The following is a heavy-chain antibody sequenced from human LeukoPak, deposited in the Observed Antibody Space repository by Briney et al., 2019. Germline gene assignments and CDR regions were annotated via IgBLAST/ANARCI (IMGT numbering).Heavy chain of an antibody. J-gene: IGHJ4*02. Sequence: GGSLRLSCVASGFPFSSYWMTWVRQAPGKGLEWVANIKQDGSKKSYVDSVKGRFTISRDNAKNSLYLQMNSLRAEDTALYYCAKGLAVAQYYFDYWGQGTLVTVSS. CDR2: IKQDGSKK. D-gene: IGHD6-19*01. CDR3: AKGLAVAQYYFDY. CDR1: GFPFSSYW. V-gene: IGHV3-7*03.